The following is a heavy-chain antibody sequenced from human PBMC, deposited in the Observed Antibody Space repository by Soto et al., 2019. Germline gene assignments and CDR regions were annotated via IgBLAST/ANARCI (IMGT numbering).Heavy chain of an antibody. V-gene: IGHV3-48*02. CDR1: GFTFSSYS. CDR2: ISSSSSTI. D-gene: IGHD2-8*01. CDR3: ARDRRNGTIYYYYYGMDV. Sequence: QPGGSLRLSCAASGFTFSSYSMNWVRQAPGKGLEWVSYISSSSSTIYYADSVKGRFTISRDNAKNSLYLQMNSLRDEDTAVYYCARDRRNGTIYYYYYGMDVWGQGTTVTVSS. J-gene: IGHJ6*02.